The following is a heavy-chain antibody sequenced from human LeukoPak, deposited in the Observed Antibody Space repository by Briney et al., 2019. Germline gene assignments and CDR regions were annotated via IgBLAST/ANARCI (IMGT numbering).Heavy chain of an antibody. D-gene: IGHD3-3*01. J-gene: IGHJ4*02. Sequence: GRSMRLSCAVSGLTFSSYGMHWVRQAPGKGLEWVAFIRYDGSNKYYADSVKGRFTISRDNYKNTLYLQMNSQITEDTAVYYCAKSRRYYDFWSGYYTVAPPDYWGQGALVTVSS. CDR2: IRYDGSNK. CDR3: AKSRRYYDFWSGYYTVAPPDY. CDR1: GLTFSSYG. V-gene: IGHV3-30*02.